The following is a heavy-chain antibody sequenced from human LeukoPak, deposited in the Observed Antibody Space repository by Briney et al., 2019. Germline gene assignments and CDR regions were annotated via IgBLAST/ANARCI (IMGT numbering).Heavy chain of an antibody. V-gene: IGHV1-2*02. Sequence: ASVKVSCKASGYSFSAYYMHWVRQAPGQGLEWMGWINPNNGDTNFAQKFHGRLTMTRDTSISTVYMELSRLRSDDTAFYYCATEARTRAPLADDYWGQGTLVTVSS. CDR1: GYSFSAYY. J-gene: IGHJ4*02. CDR3: ATEARTRAPLADDY. CDR2: INPNNGDT.